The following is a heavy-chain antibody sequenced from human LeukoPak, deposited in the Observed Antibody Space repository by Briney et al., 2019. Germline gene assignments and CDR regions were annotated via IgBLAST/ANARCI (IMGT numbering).Heavy chain of an antibody. V-gene: IGHV3-74*01. CDR1: GFTFSSYW. D-gene: IGHD4-11*01. J-gene: IGHJ5*02. Sequence: GGSLRLSCAASGFTFSSYWMHWVRQAPGKGLVWVSRNSDGSSTSYADSVKGRFTISRDNAKNSLYLQMSNLGAEDTAVYYCASDLTVTSTCWFDLWGQGTLVTVSS. CDR2: NSDGSST. CDR3: ASDLTVTSTCWFDL.